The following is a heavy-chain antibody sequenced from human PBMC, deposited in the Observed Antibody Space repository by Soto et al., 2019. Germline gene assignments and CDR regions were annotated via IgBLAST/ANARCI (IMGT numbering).Heavy chain of an antibody. CDR3: VTDYAAYQRQQIFDI. CDR1: GYTFSTLY. V-gene: IGHV1-46*03. Sequence: QVQLAQSGSEVKKPGASVQISFKASGYTFSTLYLHWVRQAPGQGLEWMGVINPSGASTSYAQKFQGRVTVTRDTSTSTVFMELSSLRSEDTALYYCVTDYAAYQRQQIFDIWGQGTLVSVSS. D-gene: IGHD3-16*01. CDR2: INPSGAST. J-gene: IGHJ3*02.